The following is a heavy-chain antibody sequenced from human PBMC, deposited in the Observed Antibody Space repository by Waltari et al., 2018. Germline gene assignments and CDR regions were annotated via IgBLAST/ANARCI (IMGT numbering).Heavy chain of an antibody. CDR2: ISGSGGST. V-gene: IGHV3-23*01. D-gene: IGHD3-10*01. CDR3: AKPSYYYGSGSYSLDY. J-gene: IGHJ4*02. Sequence: EVQLLESGGGLVQPGGSLRLSCAASGFTFRSYAMRWVRQAPGKGLEWVSAISGSGGSTYYADSVKGRFTISRDNSKNTLYLQMNSLRAEDTAVYYCAKPSYYYGSGSYSLDYWGQGTLVTVSS. CDR1: GFTFRSYA.